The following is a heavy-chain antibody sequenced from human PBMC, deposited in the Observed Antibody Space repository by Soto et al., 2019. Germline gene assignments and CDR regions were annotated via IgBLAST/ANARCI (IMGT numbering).Heavy chain of an antibody. D-gene: IGHD5-18*01. CDR2: IYYSGST. CDR1: GGSISSGGYY. Sequence: PSETLSLTCTVSGGSISSGGYYWSWIRQHPGKGLEWIGYIYYSGSTYYNPSLKSRVTISVDTPKNQFSLKLSSVTAADTAVYYCARGLTLCGYLYGLDVWGQGTTVTVSS. J-gene: IGHJ6*02. CDR3: ARGLTLCGYLYGLDV. V-gene: IGHV4-31*03.